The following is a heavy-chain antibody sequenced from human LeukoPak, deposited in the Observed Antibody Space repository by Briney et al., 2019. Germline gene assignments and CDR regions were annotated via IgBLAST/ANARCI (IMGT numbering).Heavy chain of an antibody. Sequence: GGCQRLSRAVSGFTFSVYYMSCMPDAPGKGLVGVSYISCRGCSIQYTDSPKGRLTNSRDNAKNSLYLQMNSLRAEDTAGYYCARDRNYGDYESSPPYYDDGMDVWGQGTTVTVSS. V-gene: IGHV3-11*01. CDR2: ISCRGCSI. J-gene: IGHJ6*02. CDR1: GFTFSVYY. CDR3: ARDRNYGDYESSPPYYDDGMDV. D-gene: IGHD4-17*01.